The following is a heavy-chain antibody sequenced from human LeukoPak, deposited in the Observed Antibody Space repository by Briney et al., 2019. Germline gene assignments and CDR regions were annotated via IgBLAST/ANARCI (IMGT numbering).Heavy chain of an antibody. CDR2: IYSGGAT. J-gene: IGHJ4*02. D-gene: IGHD1-26*01. CDR3: ARERSGSYYTFEY. Sequence: GGSLRLSCVASGFTVGSSFMSWVRQSPGKGLEWVALIYSGGATHYADAVKGRFTIARDTSKNTVYLQMNSLRAEDTAVYYCARERSGSYYTFEYWGLGALVTVSS. V-gene: IGHV3-66*02. CDR1: GFTVGSSF.